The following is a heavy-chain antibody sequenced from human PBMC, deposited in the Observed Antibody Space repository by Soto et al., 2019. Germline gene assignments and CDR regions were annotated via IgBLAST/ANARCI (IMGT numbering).Heavy chain of an antibody. CDR3: ARDPVGVTHFDY. CDR1: SISTCY. J-gene: IGHJ4*02. V-gene: IGHV4-59*01. CDR2: IYYMGRT. D-gene: IGHD1-26*01. Sequence: QVQLQESGPGLVKPSETLSLTCTVDSISTCYWNWIRQPPGKGLEWIGYIYYMGRTNYNPSLKSRVTMSIDTSKNQFSLKLCSVTAADTAVYYCARDPVGVTHFDYWGQGALVNVSS.